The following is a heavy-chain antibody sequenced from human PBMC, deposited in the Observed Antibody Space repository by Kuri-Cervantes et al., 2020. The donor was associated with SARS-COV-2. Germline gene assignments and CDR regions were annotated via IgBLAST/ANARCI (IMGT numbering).Heavy chain of an antibody. V-gene: IGHV1-2*02. D-gene: IGHD2-2*01. J-gene: IGHJ4*02. CDR2: INPNSGGT. CDR1: GYTFTGYH. Sequence: ASVKVSCKASGYTFTGYHMHWVRQAPGQGLEWMGWINPNSGGTNYAQKFQGRVTMTRDTSISTAYMELSRLRSDDTAVYYCARACSSTSCYFSEFDYWGQGTLVTVSS. CDR3: ARACSSTSCYFSEFDY.